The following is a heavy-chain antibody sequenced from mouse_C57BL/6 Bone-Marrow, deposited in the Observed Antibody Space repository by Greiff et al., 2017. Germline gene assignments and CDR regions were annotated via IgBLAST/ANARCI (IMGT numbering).Heavy chain of an antibody. J-gene: IGHJ1*03. D-gene: IGHD1-1*01. CDR2: IYPGSGST. Sequence: QVQLKQPGAELVKPGASVKMSCKASGYTLTSYWITWVKQRPGQGLEWIGDIYPGSGSTNYNEKFKSKATLTVDTSSSTAYMQLSSLTSEDSAVYYCAIYYYGIYWYFGVWGTGTTVTVSS. CDR1: GYTLTSYW. V-gene: IGHV1-55*01. CDR3: AIYYYGIYWYFGV.